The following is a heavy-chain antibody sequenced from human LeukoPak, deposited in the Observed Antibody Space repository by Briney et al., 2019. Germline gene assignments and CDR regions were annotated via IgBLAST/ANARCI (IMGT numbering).Heavy chain of an antibody. CDR1: GFTFSSYG. D-gene: IGHD2/OR15-2a*01. CDR2: IWYDGSNK. J-gene: IGHJ4*02. CDR3: AREGPRGNSQFDY. Sequence: GGSLRLSCAAFGFTFSSYGMHWVRQAPGKGLEWVALIWYDGSNKYYTDSVKGRLTISRDNSKNTLYLQMNSLRAEDTAIYYCAREGPRGNSQFDYWGQGTLVTVSS. V-gene: IGHV3-33*01.